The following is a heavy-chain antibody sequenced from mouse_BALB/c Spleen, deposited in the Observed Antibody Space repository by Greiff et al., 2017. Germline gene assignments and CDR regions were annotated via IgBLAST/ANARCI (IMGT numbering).Heavy chain of an antibody. CDR3: SRGIHYYGSYYFDY. D-gene: IGHD1-2*01. V-gene: IGHV1S135*01. J-gene: IGHJ2*01. CDR2: IDPYNGGT. Sequence: EVQLQQSGPELVKPGASVKVSCKASGYAFTSYNMYWVKQSHGKSLEWIGYIDPYNGGTSYNQKFKGKATLTVDKSSSTAYMHLNSLTSEDSAVYYCSRGIHYYGSYYFDYWGQGTTLTVSS. CDR1: GYAFTSYN.